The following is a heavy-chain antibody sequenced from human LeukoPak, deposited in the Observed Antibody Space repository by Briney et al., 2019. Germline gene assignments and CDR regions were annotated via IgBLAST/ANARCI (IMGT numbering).Heavy chain of an antibody. V-gene: IGHV3-9*01. CDR1: GFTFDDYA. J-gene: IGHJ6*03. Sequence: PGGSLRLSCAASGFTFDDYAMHWVRQAPGKGLEWVSGISWNSGSIGYADSVKGRFTISRDNAKNSLYLQMNSLRAEDTALYYCAKCGARGIAAAERNYYYYMDVWGKGTTVTISS. CDR3: AKCGARGIAAAERNYYYYMDV. D-gene: IGHD6-13*01. CDR2: ISWNSGSI.